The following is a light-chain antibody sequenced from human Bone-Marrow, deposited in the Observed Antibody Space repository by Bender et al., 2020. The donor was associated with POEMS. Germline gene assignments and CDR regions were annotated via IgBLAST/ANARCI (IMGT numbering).Light chain of an antibody. J-gene: IGLJ3*02. V-gene: IGLV1-40*01. Sequence: QSVLTQPPSVSGTPGQRVTISCTGSSSNIGAGSDVHWYQQFPGTAPKLLIYGYNNRSSGVPDRFSGSKSGTSASLAITGLQAEDEGDYYCQSYDNSLGGWVFGGGTKLTVL. CDR2: GYN. CDR1: SSNIGAGSD. CDR3: QSYDNSLGGWV.